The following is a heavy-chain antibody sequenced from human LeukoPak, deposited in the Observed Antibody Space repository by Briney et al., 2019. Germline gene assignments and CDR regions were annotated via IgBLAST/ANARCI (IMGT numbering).Heavy chain of an antibody. CDR2: SYISGST. J-gene: IGHJ3*02. CDR3: ERGRDGNPFNDAFDI. V-gene: IGHV4-4*07. CDR1: GGSISGYY. Sequence: SETLSLTCTVSGGSISGYYWSWIRQPAGKGLEWIGRSYISGSTNYNPPLKPRLTMSTDTSNNYFPLRLSSVPDADTAVYYCERGRDGNPFNDAFDIWGLGTVVTVCS. D-gene: IGHD4-23*01.